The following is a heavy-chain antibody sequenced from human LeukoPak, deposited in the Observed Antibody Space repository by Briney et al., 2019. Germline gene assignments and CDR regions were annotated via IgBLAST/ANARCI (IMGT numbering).Heavy chain of an antibody. CDR2: IYYSGST. D-gene: IGHD3-3*01. CDR3: ARDYTSVAYYDFWSGYPKYYFDY. Sequence: SETLSLTCTVSGGSISSSSYYWRWIRQPPGKGLEWIGSIYYSGSTYHNPSLQSRVTISVDTSNNQFSLKVSSLTAADTAVYYCARDYTSVAYYDFWSGYPKYYFDYRGQGKLVTVSS. CDR1: GGSISSSSYY. V-gene: IGHV4-39*07. J-gene: IGHJ4*02.